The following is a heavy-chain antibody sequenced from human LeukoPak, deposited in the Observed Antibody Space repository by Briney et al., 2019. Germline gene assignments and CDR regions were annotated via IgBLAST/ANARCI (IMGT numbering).Heavy chain of an antibody. J-gene: IGHJ4*02. D-gene: IGHD1-26*01. V-gene: IGHV1-18*01. CDR2: ISAYNGDT. CDR1: VYTFTSYG. CDR3: AGEFFATQASYFDY. Sequence: ASVKVSCKASVYTFTSYGISWVRQAPGQGLEWMGWISAYNGDTNYAQKLQGRVTVTTDTSTSTTYTELRSLRSDDTAVYYCAGEFFATQASYFDYWGQGTLVTVSS.